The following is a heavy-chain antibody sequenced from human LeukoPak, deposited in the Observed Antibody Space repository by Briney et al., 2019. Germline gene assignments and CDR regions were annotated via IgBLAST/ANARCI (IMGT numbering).Heavy chain of an antibody. D-gene: IGHD2-8*01. CDR2: IKPDGNEK. CDR1: GFTFSSYW. J-gene: IGHJ4*02. V-gene: IGHV3-7*05. CDR3: ARIGVCFGNYY. Sequence: PGGSQRLSCAASGFTFSSYWMSWVRQAPGKGLEWVANIKPDGNEKYYVDSLKGRFTISRDNAKNSLYLQMNSLIAEDTAVYYCARIGVCFGNYYWGQGTRVTVSS.